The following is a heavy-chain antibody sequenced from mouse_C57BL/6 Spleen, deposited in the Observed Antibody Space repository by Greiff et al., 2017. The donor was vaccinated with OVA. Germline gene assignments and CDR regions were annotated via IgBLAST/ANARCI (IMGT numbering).Heavy chain of an antibody. CDR1: GYTFTDYY. V-gene: IGHV1-26*01. CDR2: ITPNNGGT. CDR3: ARCLYGYEVDY. J-gene: IGHJ2*01. Sequence: VPLQQSGPELVKPGASVKISCKASGYTFTDYYMNWVKQSHGKSLEWIGDITPNNGGTSYTQKFKGKATLTVDNSSSTAYMELLSLTSEDSAVYYCARCLYGYEVDYWGQGTTLTVSS. D-gene: IGHD2-2*01.